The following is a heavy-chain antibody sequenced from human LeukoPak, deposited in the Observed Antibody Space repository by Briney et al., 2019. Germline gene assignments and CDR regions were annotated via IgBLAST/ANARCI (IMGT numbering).Heavy chain of an antibody. Sequence: KPSETLSLTCAVYGGSFSGYYWSWIRQPPGKGLECIGEINHSGSTNYNPSLKTRVTISVDTSKNQFSLKLSSVTAADTAVYYCARGLETYYDFWSGYDRGRYFDYWGQGTLVTVSS. J-gene: IGHJ4*02. CDR3: ARGLETYYDFWSGYDRGRYFDY. CDR2: INHSGST. V-gene: IGHV4-34*01. D-gene: IGHD3-3*01. CDR1: GGSFSGYY.